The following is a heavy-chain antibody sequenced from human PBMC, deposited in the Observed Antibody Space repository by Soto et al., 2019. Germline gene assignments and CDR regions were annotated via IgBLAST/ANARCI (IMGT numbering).Heavy chain of an antibody. CDR3: APLPPRIVVVVLPIPT. Sequence: QVQLQESGPRLVKPSGTLSLTCAVSGASISSTNWWTWVCQPPGKGLEWIGEIYHTGSTKYNPSLKSRVTTSRDKSNHRFSLNLRSVPAADTAVYYCAPLPPRIVVVVLPIPTWGQGTLVTVS. V-gene: IGHV4-4*02. J-gene: IGHJ4*02. D-gene: IGHD2-15*01. CDR2: IYHTGST. CDR1: GASISSTNW.